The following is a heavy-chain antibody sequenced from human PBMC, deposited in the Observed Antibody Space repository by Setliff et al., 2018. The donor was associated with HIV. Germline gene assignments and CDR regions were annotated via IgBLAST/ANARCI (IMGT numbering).Heavy chain of an antibody. Sequence: SETLSLTCTVSGGSISSGDYYWSWIRQPPGKGLEWIGYIYYSGSTYYNPSLKSRVTMSVDTSKNQFSLNLSSVTAADTAVYYCARGGCSSTSCYNYYYYGMDVWGQGTTVTRLL. CDR3: ARGGCSSTSCYNYYYYGMDV. CDR1: GGSISSGDYY. V-gene: IGHV4-30-4*08. D-gene: IGHD2-2*01. CDR2: IYYSGST. J-gene: IGHJ6*02.